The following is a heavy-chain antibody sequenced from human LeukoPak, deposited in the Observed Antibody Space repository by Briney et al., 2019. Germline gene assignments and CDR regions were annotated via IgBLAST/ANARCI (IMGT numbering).Heavy chain of an antibody. CDR1: GYTFTSYY. Sequence: ASVKVSCKASGYTFTSYYMHWVRQAPGQGLEWIGIINPSGGSTSYAQKFQGRVTMTRDTSTSTVYMELSSLRSEDTAVYYCARVRLFGVVIMDFDYWGQGTLVTVSS. CDR2: INPSGGST. D-gene: IGHD3-3*01. V-gene: IGHV1-46*01. J-gene: IGHJ4*02. CDR3: ARVRLFGVVIMDFDY.